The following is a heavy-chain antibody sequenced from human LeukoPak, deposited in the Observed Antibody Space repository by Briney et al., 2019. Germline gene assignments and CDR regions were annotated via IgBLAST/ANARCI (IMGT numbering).Heavy chain of an antibody. Sequence: SETLSLTCAVYGGSFSGFYWNWIRQPPGKGLEWIGEINHSGSTNYNPSLKSRVTISVDTSKNQFSVKLSSVTAADTAVYYCARHYGPWGQGTLVTVSS. CDR1: GGSFSGFY. D-gene: IGHD3-16*01. CDR2: INHSGST. CDR3: ARHYGP. J-gene: IGHJ4*02. V-gene: IGHV4-34*01.